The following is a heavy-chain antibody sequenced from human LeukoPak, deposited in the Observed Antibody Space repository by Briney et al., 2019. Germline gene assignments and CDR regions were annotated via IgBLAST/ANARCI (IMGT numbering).Heavy chain of an antibody. CDR3: ARVSLKWGYDFWSGYRPGPFDY. Sequence: SQTLSLTCAISGDSVSSNSAAWNWIRQSPSRGLEWLGRTYYRSKWYNDYAVSVKSRITINPDTSKNQFSLKLSSVTAADTAVYYCARVSLKWGYDFWSGYRPGPFDYWGQGTLVTVSS. CDR2: TYYRSKWYN. D-gene: IGHD3-3*01. CDR1: GDSVSSNSAA. V-gene: IGHV6-1*01. J-gene: IGHJ4*02.